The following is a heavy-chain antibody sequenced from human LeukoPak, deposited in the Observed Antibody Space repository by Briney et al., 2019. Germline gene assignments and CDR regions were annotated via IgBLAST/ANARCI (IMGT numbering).Heavy chain of an antibody. CDR2: INPNSGGT. D-gene: IGHD3-10*01. V-gene: IGHV1-2*02. Sequence: PEASVKVSCKASGYTFTGYYMHWVRQAPGQGLEWMGWINPNSGGTNYAQKFQGRVTMTRDTSISTAYMELSRLRSDDTAVYYCARSSGISYYYYMDVWGKGTTVTVSS. CDR3: ARSSGISYYYYMDV. J-gene: IGHJ6*03. CDR1: GYTFTGYY.